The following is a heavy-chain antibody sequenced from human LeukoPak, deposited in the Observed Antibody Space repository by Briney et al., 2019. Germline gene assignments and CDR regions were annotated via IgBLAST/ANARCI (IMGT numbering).Heavy chain of an antibody. CDR3: ARGGILYGMDV. J-gene: IGHJ6*02. CDR2: ISGSGGNT. Sequence: GGSLRLSCAASRFTFSAYSMTWVRQAPGRGLEWVSAISGSGGNTYYADSVKGRFTISRDNSKNTLYLQMNSLRAEDTAAYYCARGGILYGMDVWGQGTTVTVSS. V-gene: IGHV3-23*01. CDR1: RFTFSAYS. D-gene: IGHD6-13*01.